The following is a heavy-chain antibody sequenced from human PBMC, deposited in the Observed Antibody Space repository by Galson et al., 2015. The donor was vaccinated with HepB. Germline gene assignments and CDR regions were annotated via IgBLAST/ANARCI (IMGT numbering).Heavy chain of an antibody. CDR3: ARGPTTEWLPKDDAFDI. D-gene: IGHD5-12*01. CDR2: MNPNSGNT. Sequence: SCKASGYTFTSYDINWVRQATGQGLEWMGWMNPNSGNTGYAQKFQGRVTMTRNTSISTAYMELSSLRSEDTAVYYCARGPTTEWLPKDDAFDIWGQGTMVTVSS. CDR1: GYTFTSYD. J-gene: IGHJ3*02. V-gene: IGHV1-8*01.